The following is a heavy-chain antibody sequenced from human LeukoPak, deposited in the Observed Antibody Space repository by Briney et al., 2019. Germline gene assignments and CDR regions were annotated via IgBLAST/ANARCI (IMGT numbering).Heavy chain of an antibody. CDR2: IDTSGGHT. CDR3: ARDRGARI. V-gene: IGHV3-21*01. J-gene: IGHJ4*02. CDR1: GFTFSSYA. Sequence: GGSLRLSCAASGFTFSSYAMSWVRQAPGKGLEWVSAIDTSGGHTYYADSVKGRFTISRDNAKNSLYLQMNSLRAEDTAVYYCARDRGARIWGQGTLVTVSS.